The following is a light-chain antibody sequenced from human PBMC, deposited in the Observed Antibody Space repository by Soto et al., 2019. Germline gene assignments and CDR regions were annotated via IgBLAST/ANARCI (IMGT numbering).Light chain of an antibody. Sequence: QSALTQPRSVSGSPGQSVTISCTGTSSDVGGYNYVSWYQQHPGKAPKVMIYDVSERPSGVPDRFSGSKSGNTASLTISGLQAEDESDYDCGSYAGSPRYVFGTGTKVTVL. CDR2: DVS. V-gene: IGLV2-11*01. J-gene: IGLJ1*01. CDR1: SSDVGGYNY. CDR3: GSYAGSPRYV.